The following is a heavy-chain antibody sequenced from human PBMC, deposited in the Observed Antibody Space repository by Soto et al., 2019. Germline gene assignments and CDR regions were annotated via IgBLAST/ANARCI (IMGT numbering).Heavy chain of an antibody. J-gene: IGHJ4*02. V-gene: IGHV3-48*03. CDR1: GFTFSSYE. D-gene: IGHD1-26*01. CDR2: ISSSGSTI. CDR3: ARHSATGVNFDY. Sequence: EVQLVESGGGLVQPGGSLRLSCAASGFTFSSYEMNWVRQAPGKGLEWVSYISSSGSTIYYADSVKGRFTISRDNAKNSLYLQMNSLRAEDTAVYYCARHSATGVNFDYWGQGTLVTVSS.